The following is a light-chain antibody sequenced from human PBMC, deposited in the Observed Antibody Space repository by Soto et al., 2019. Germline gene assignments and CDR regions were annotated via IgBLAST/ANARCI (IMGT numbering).Light chain of an antibody. CDR2: GAS. CDR1: QSVSSNY. CDR3: QQYGNLPRT. J-gene: IGKJ1*01. V-gene: IGKV3-20*01. Sequence: EIVLTQSPGTLSLSPGERATLSCRASQSVSSNYLAWYQQKSGQAPRLLIYGASTRATGIPDRFSGGGSGTDFTLTISRLEPEDFAVYYCQQYGNLPRTFGQGTKVDIK.